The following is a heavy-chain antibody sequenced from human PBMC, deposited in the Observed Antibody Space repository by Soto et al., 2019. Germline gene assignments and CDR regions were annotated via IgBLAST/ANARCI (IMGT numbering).Heavy chain of an antibody. CDR1: GFTFSSYG. CDR2: ISYDGSNK. J-gene: IGHJ4*02. V-gene: IGHV3-30*18. D-gene: IGHD2-15*01. Sequence: GGSLRLSCAASGFTFSSYGMHWVRQAPGKGLEWVAVISYDGSNKYYADSVKGRFTISRDNSKNTLYLQMNSLRAEDTAVYYCAKEAKDIVVVVAATPSYYFDYWGQGTLVTVSS. CDR3: AKEAKDIVVVVAATPSYYFDY.